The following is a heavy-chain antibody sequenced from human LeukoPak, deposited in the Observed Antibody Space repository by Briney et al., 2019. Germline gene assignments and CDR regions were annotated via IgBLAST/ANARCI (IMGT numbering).Heavy chain of an antibody. V-gene: IGHV4-59*01. Sequence: QSSETLSLTCTVSGGSISSYYWSWIRQPPGKGLEWIGYIYYSGSTNYNPSLKSRVTISVDTSKNQFSLKLSSVTAADTAVYYCARGYSTSWFDPWGQGTLVTVSS. CDR2: IYYSGST. CDR3: ARGYSTSWFDP. J-gene: IGHJ5*02. CDR1: GGSISSYY. D-gene: IGHD2-21*01.